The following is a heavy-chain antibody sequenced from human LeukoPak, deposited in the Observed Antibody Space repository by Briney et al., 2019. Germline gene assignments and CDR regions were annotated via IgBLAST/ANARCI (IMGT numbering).Heavy chain of an antibody. CDR2: INPNSGGT. D-gene: IGHD1-14*01. CDR1: GYTFTGYY. CDR3: ARDLSGISSATDASDM. Sequence: ASVKVSCKASGYTFTGYYMHWVRQAPGQGLEWMGRINPNSGGTNYAQKFQGRVTMTRDTSISTAYMELSRLRSDDTAVYYCARDLSGISSATDASDMWGRGQWSPSLQ. V-gene: IGHV1-2*06. J-gene: IGHJ3*02.